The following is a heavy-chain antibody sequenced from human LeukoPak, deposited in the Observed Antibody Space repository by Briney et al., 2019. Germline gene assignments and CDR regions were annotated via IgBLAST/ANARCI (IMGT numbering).Heavy chain of an antibody. CDR3: ARSGYYGSGSYYPFDI. D-gene: IGHD3-10*01. Sequence: ASVKVSCKASGYTFTSYAMHWVRQAPGQRLEWMGWINAGNGNTKYSQEFQGRVTITRDTSASTAYMELSSLRSEDMAVYYCARSGYYGSGSYYPFDIWGQGTMVTVSS. V-gene: IGHV1-3*03. J-gene: IGHJ3*02. CDR2: INAGNGNT. CDR1: GYTFTSYA.